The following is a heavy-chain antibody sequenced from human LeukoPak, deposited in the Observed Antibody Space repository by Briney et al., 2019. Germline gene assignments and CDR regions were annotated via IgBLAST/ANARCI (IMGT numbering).Heavy chain of an antibody. CDR3: ARGFRIVGARGFDY. Sequence: SETLSLTCTVSGGSISDYYWTWIRQFPGNRLEWIGSSGSDYNPSLKSRLTISVDTSKGQFSLKLTSVSAADTAVYYCARGFRIVGARGFDYWGQGTLVTVSS. CDR2: SGS. D-gene: IGHD1-26*01. CDR1: GGSISDYY. V-gene: IGHV4-4*09. J-gene: IGHJ4*02.